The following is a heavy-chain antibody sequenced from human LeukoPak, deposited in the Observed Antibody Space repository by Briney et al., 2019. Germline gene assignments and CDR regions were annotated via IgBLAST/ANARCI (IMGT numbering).Heavy chain of an antibody. D-gene: IGHD3-10*01. CDR1: GFTFSSYW. Sequence: GGSLRLSCAASGFTFSSYWMSWVRQAPGKGLEWVANIKQDGSEKYYVDSVKGRITISRDNAKNSLYLQMNSLRAEDTAVYYCARDRGGMVRGVNNWFDPWGQGTLVTVSS. CDR2: IKQDGSEK. V-gene: IGHV3-7*01. CDR3: ARDRGGMVRGVNNWFDP. J-gene: IGHJ5*02.